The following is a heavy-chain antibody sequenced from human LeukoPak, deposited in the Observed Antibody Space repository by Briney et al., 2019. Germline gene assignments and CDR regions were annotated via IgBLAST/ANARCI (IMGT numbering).Heavy chain of an antibody. CDR2: IYPGDSDT. Sequence: GESLKISCKGSGYRFTSYWIGWVRQMPGKGLEWMGIIYPGDSDTRYSPSFQGQVTISADKSISTAYLQWSSLKASDTAMYYCARHRGYDSSGHPGDYWGQGTLVTVSS. V-gene: IGHV5-51*01. J-gene: IGHJ4*02. D-gene: IGHD3-22*01. CDR1: GYRFTSYW. CDR3: ARHRGYDSSGHPGDY.